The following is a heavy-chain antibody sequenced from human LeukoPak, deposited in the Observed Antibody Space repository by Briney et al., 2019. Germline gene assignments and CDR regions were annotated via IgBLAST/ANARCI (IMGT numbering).Heavy chain of an antibody. CDR3: ATLFIPIAAAGKLDY. J-gene: IGHJ4*02. D-gene: IGHD6-13*01. CDR2: VDPEDGET. CDR1: GYTFTDYY. Sequence: ATVKISCKVSGYTFTDYYMHWVQQAPGKGLERMGLVDPEDGETIYAEKFQGRVTITADTSTDTAYMELSSLRSEDTAVYYCATLFIPIAAAGKLDYWGQGTLVTVSS. V-gene: IGHV1-69-2*01.